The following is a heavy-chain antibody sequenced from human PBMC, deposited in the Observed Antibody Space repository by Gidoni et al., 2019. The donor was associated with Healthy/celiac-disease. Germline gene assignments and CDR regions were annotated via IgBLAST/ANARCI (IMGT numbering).Heavy chain of an antibody. CDR1: GFTFSSYG. Sequence: QVQLVESGGGVVQPGRSLRLSCAASGFTFSSYGMHWFRQAPGKGLEWVAVIWYDGSNKYYADSVKGRFTISRDNSKNTLYLQMNSLRAEDTAVYYCARDLLGNYFDYWGQGTLVTVSS. CDR3: ARDLLGNYFDY. V-gene: IGHV3-33*01. CDR2: IWYDGSNK. D-gene: IGHD1-26*01. J-gene: IGHJ4*02.